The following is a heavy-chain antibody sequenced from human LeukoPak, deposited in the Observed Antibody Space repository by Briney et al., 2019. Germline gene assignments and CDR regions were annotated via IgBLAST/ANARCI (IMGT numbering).Heavy chain of an antibody. V-gene: IGHV3-21*01. D-gene: IGHD6-13*01. CDR3: ARDSSSWFDAFDI. Sequence: PGGSLRLSCAASGFTFSSCSMNWVRQAPGKGLEWVSSISSSSSYIYYADSVKGRFTISRDNAKNSLYLQMNSLRAEDTAVYYCARDSSSWFDAFDIWGQGTMVTVSS. J-gene: IGHJ3*02. CDR1: GFTFSSCS. CDR2: ISSSSSYI.